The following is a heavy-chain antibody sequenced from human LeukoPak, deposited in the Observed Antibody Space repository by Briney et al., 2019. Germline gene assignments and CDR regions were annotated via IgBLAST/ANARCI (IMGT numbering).Heavy chain of an antibody. J-gene: IGHJ4*02. CDR3: ARQDSSDYSNSGPYYFDY. CDR1: GGSISSYY. CDR2: IYTSGST. Sequence: SETLSLTCTVSGGSISSYYWSWIRQPAGKGLEWIGRIYTSGSTNYNPTLKSRVTMSVDTSKNQFSLKLSSVTAADTAVYYCARQDSSDYSNSGPYYFDYWGQGTLVTVSS. D-gene: IGHD4-11*01. V-gene: IGHV4-4*07.